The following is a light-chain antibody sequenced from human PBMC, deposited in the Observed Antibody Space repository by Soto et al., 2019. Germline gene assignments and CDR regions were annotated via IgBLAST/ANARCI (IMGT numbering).Light chain of an antibody. CDR2: GNN. Sequence: QSVLTQPPSVSGAPGQTVTISCTGSSSNIGANYDVHWYQQRPGTAPKLLIFGNNNRPSGVPDRFSGSKSGTSASLAITGLQAEDEGDYYCQSYDNTLSPRYVYGTGTKVTVL. CDR3: QSYDNTLSPRYV. V-gene: IGLV1-40*01. CDR1: SSNIGANYD. J-gene: IGLJ1*01.